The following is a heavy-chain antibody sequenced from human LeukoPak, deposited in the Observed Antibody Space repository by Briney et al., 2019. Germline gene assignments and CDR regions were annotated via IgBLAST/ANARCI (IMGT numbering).Heavy chain of an antibody. V-gene: IGHV3-21*01. J-gene: IGHJ4*02. CDR1: GFTFSRYS. D-gene: IGHD6-19*01. Sequence: GGSLRLSCAASGFTFSRYSMNWVRQAPGKGLEWVSSISSSSSYIYYADSVKGRFTTSRDNAKNSLYLQMNSLRADDTAVYYCTRGSSAWYDYWGQGTLVTVSS. CDR3: TRGSSAWYDY. CDR2: ISSSSSYI.